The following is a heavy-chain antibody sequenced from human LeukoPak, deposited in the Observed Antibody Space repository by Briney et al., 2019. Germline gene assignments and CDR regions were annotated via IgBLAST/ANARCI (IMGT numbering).Heavy chain of an antibody. J-gene: IGHJ6*02. CDR1: GGSISSSSYY. CDR2: IYYSGST. V-gene: IGHV4-39*01. D-gene: IGHD2-2*01. CDR3: ASQPAAMYYYYYGMDV. Sequence: SETLSLTCTVSGGSISSSSYYWGWIRQPPGKGLEWIGSIYYSGSTYYNPSLKSRVTISVDTSKNQFSLKLSSVTAADTAVYYCASQPAAMYYYYYGMDVWGQGTTVTASS.